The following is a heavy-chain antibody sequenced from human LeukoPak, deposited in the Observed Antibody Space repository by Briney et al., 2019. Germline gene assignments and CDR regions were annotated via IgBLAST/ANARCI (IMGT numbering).Heavy chain of an antibody. V-gene: IGHV4-59*08. J-gene: IGHJ6*02. CDR1: GGSISSYY. D-gene: IGHD2-2*02. Sequence: ASETLSLTCTVSGGSISSYYWSWIRQPPGKGLEWIGYIYYSGSTNYNPSLKSRVTISVDTSKNQFSLKLSSVTAADTAVYYCARHHCSSTSCYRDGMDVWGQGTTVTVSS. CDR3: ARHHCSSTSCYRDGMDV. CDR2: IYYSGST.